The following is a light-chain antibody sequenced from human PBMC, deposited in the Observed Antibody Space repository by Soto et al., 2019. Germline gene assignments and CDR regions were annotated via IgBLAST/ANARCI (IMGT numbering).Light chain of an antibody. V-gene: IGKV2-28*01. CDR1: QSLLHSNGYNY. CDR3: MQALQTPT. J-gene: IGKJ4*01. CDR2: LGS. Sequence: VMTQSPLSLPVTPGEPASISCRSSQSLLHSNGYNYLDRYLQKPGQSPQLLIYLGSNRASGVPDRFSGSGAGTDFTLKISRVEAEDVGGYYCMQALQTPTFGGGTKVEIK.